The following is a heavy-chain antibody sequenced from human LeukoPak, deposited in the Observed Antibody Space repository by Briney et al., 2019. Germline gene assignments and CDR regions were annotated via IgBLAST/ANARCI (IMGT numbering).Heavy chain of an antibody. CDR1: GFTFSSYT. CDR2: ISYDGSIK. D-gene: IGHD3-9*01. V-gene: IGHV3-30*04. Sequence: GGSLRLSCAASGFTFSSYTMHWVRQAPGKGLEWVAVISYDGSIKYYADSVKGRFTISRDNSKNTLYLQMNSLRPEDTAVYYCARGGIYDILTGYYDYWGQGTLVIVSS. J-gene: IGHJ4*02. CDR3: ARGGIYDILTGYYDY.